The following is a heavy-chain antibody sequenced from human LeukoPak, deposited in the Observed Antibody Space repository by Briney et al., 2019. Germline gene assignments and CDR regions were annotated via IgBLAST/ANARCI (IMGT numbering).Heavy chain of an antibody. V-gene: IGHV4-39*07. D-gene: IGHD5-24*01. CDR1: GGSISSSSDY. CDR3: ARDGEMATIENYFEY. J-gene: IGHJ4*02. CDR2: IYYSGST. Sequence: PSETLSLTCTVSGGSISSSSDYWGWIRQPPGKGLEWIGSIYYSGSTHYNPSLKSRVTISLDTSKNQFSLKLSSVTAADTAVYYCARDGEMATIENYFEYWGQGTLVTVSS.